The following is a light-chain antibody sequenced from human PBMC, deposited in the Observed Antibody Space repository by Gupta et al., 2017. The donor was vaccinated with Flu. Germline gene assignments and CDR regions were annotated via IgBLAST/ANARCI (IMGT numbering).Light chain of an antibody. Sequence: EIVLTQSPATLSLSPGERATLSCRASQSVSSYLAWYQQKPGQAPRLLIYDASNRATGIPARFSGSGSGTEFTLSIRSLEPEDFAVYYCLQGSNWRCTFGQGTRLEIK. J-gene: IGKJ2*02. CDR2: DAS. V-gene: IGKV3-11*01. CDR1: QSVSSY. CDR3: LQGSNWRCT.